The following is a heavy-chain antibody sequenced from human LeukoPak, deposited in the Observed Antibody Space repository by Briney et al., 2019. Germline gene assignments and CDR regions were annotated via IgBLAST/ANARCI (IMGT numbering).Heavy chain of an antibody. CDR3: ASGEAARYQLLTLHY. CDR2: IYTSGST. Sequence: PSETLSPTCTVSGGSISSGSYYWSWIRQPAGKGLEWIGRIYTSGSTNYNPSLKSRVTISVDTSKNQFSLKLSSVTAADTAVYYCASGEAARYQLLTLHYWDQGTLVTVSS. J-gene: IGHJ4*02. D-gene: IGHD2-2*01. CDR1: GGSISSGSYY. V-gene: IGHV4-61*02.